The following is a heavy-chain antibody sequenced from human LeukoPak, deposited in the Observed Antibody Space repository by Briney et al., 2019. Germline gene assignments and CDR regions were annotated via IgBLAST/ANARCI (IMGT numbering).Heavy chain of an antibody. V-gene: IGHV3-23*01. CDR3: AKQLGYCSDGSCYFPY. CDR1: GFTFSTYA. D-gene: IGHD2-15*01. CDR2: ITGSGGTT. Sequence: TGGSLRLSCAASGFTFSTYAMSWVRQAPGKGLEWVTTITGSGGTTYYADSVKGRFTISRDNSKNTLYLHMSSLRAEDTAVYYCAKQLGYCSDGSCYFPYWGQGTLVTVSS. J-gene: IGHJ4*02.